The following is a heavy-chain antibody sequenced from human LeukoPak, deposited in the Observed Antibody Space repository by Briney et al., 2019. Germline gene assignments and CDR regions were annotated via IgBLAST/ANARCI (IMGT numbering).Heavy chain of an antibody. J-gene: IGHJ4*02. Sequence: GGSLRLSCAASGFTFSSYAMSWVRQAPGKGLEWVSAISGSGGSTYYADSVKGRFTISRDNSKNTMYLQMNSLRAKETAVYYCAKDRRRSTYGDYYDYWGQGTLVTDSS. V-gene: IGHV3-23*01. CDR3: AKDRRRSTYGDYYDY. D-gene: IGHD4-17*01. CDR2: ISGSGGST. CDR1: GFTFSSYA.